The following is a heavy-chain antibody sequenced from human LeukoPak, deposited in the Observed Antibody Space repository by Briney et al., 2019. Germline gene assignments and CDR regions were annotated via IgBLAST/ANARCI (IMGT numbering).Heavy chain of an antibody. V-gene: IGHV4-59*12. Sequence: PSETLSLTCTVSTGSISTYYWSWIRRPPGKGLEFIGYVDYSGGTKYNPSLRSRVTMSVDAPKNQFSLKLTSVTAADTAVYYCARGDYDILTGLRFDPWGQGTPVTVSS. J-gene: IGHJ5*02. CDR2: VDYSGGT. CDR1: TGSISTYY. D-gene: IGHD3-9*01. CDR3: ARGDYDILTGLRFDP.